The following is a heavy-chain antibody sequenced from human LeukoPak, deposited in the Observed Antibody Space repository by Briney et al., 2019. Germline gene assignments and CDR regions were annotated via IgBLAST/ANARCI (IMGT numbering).Heavy chain of an antibody. D-gene: IGHD1-1*01. CDR2: MNPNSGNT. CDR1: GYTFSTCD. V-gene: IGHV1-8*01. Sequence: GASVKVSCKASGYTFSTCDINWVRQAAGQGLEWMGWMNPNSGNTGFAHKFQGRVTMTRDTSINTAYMELSSLRSEDTAVYYCARVLGSISHWGQGTQVTVSS. J-gene: IGHJ4*02. CDR3: ARVLGSISH.